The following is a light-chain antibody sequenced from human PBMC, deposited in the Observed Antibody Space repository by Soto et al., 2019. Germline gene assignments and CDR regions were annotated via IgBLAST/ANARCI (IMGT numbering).Light chain of an antibody. Sequence: EIVLTQYPGTLSLSLGERATISCRASQSVSSNYLAWYQQKPGQAPRLLIYGTSSRATGIPDRFSGSGSGTDFTLSISRLEPEDFAVYYCQQYGNGNSPRYSFGQGTRLEI. CDR3: QQYGNGNSPRYS. J-gene: IGKJ2*03. CDR2: GTS. CDR1: QSVSSNY. V-gene: IGKV3-20*01.